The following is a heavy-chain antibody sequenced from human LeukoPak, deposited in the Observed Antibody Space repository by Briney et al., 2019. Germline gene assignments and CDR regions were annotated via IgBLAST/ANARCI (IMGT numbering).Heavy chain of an antibody. Sequence: GGSLRLSCAASGFTFSSSWMTWVRQAPGKGLEWVANIKEDGSEKYYVDSVKGRFTISRDNAKNSLYLQMNSLRAEDTAVYYCARDFPRGYWFDPWGQGTLVTVSS. J-gene: IGHJ5*02. CDR1: GFTFSSSW. CDR3: ARDFPRGYWFDP. V-gene: IGHV3-7*01. D-gene: IGHD6-13*01. CDR2: IKEDGSEK.